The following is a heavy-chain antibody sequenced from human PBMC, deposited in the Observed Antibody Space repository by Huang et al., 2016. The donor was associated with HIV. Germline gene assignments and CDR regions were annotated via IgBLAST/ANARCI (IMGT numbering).Heavy chain of an antibody. Sequence: EVQLVESGGGLVQPGGSLRLSCAASGFTLSSYAMHWVRQSTGKGLEYVSAISTDGGSTYYADSVKGRFTISRYNTKNTLYLLMGSLRAEYMAGYYCACLNLQLVGVDAFDIWGQGTMVTVSS. J-gene: IGHJ3*02. V-gene: IGHV3-64*07. D-gene: IGHD6-13*01. CDR3: ACLNLQLVGVDAFDI. CDR1: GFTLSSYA. CDR2: ISTDGGST.